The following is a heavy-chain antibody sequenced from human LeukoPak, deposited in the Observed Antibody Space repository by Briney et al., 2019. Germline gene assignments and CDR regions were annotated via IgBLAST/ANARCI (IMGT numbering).Heavy chain of an antibody. CDR2: ISGSGTI. Sequence: SETLSLTCTVSGGSIHSYWSWIRQPAGKGLEWIGRISGSGTITCNPALQSRLTISVDTSENQFSLKLSSVTAADTAVYYCARGKEVITMLRGLKPGYYFDYWGQGTLVTVSS. J-gene: IGHJ4*02. D-gene: IGHD3-10*01. CDR1: GGSIHSY. V-gene: IGHV4-4*07. CDR3: ARGKEVITMLRGLKPGYYFDY.